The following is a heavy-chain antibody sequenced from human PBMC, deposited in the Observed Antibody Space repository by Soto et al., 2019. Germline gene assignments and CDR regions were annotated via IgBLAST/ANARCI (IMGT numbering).Heavy chain of an antibody. Sequence: GGSLRLSCAASGFTFSSYAMSWVRQAPGKGLEWVSAISGSGSTIYYADSVKGRFTISRDNAKNSLYLQMNSLRAEDTAVYYCARAAAGTNAFDIWGQGTMVTVSS. CDR3: ARAAAGTNAFDI. J-gene: IGHJ3*02. V-gene: IGHV3-23*01. D-gene: IGHD6-25*01. CDR1: GFTFSSYA. CDR2: ISGSGSTI.